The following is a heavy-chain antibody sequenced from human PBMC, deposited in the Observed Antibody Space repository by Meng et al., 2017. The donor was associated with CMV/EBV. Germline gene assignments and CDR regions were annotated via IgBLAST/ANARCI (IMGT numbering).Heavy chain of an antibody. J-gene: IGHJ6*02. CDR2: IYSGGST. V-gene: IGHV3-66*02. Sequence: GSLKISGAASGFTVSSNYMSWVRQAPGKGLEWVSVIYSGGSTYYADSVKGRFTISRDNSKNTLYLQMNSLRAEDTAVYYCARALVGATYLYYYYGMDVWGQGTTVTVSS. D-gene: IGHD1-26*01. CDR3: ARALVGATYLYYYYGMDV. CDR1: GFTVSSNY.